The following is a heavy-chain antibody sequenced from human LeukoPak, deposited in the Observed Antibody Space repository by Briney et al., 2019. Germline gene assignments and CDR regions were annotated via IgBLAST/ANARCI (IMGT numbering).Heavy chain of an antibody. J-gene: IGHJ4*02. Sequence: PGGSLRLSCAASGFTFSSYSMNWVRQAPGKGLEWVSSISSSSSYIYYADSVKGRFTISRDNAKNSLYLQMNSLRAEDTAVYYCARDLDSGSWYGFDYWGQGTLVTVSS. CDR1: GFTFSSYS. CDR3: ARDLDSGSWYGFDY. V-gene: IGHV3-21*01. D-gene: IGHD6-13*01. CDR2: ISSSSSYI.